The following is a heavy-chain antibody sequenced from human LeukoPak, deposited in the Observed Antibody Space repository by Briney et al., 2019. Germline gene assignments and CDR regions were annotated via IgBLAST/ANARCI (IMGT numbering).Heavy chain of an antibody. CDR1: GFTFDDYA. V-gene: IGHV3-23*01. CDR3: AKARDSSGSSGFDY. Sequence: GGSLRLSCAASGFTFDDYAMSWVRQAPGKGLEWVSGINWNGGSTYYADSVKGRFTISRDNSKNTLYLQMNSLRAEDTAVYYCAKARDSSGSSGFDYWGQGTLVTVSS. J-gene: IGHJ4*02. CDR2: INWNGGST. D-gene: IGHD6-19*01.